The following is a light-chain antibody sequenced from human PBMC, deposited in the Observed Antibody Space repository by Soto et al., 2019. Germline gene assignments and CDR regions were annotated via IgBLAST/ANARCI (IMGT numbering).Light chain of an antibody. J-gene: IGKJ4*01. Sequence: EIVLTQSPATLSLSPGERATLSCRASQSVSSTYVAWYQQRPGQTPKLLIFSASTVATGIPARFSGSGSGTEFTLTISSLQSEDFAVYYCQQYNTWPLTFGGGTKVDIK. CDR2: SAS. CDR1: QSVSST. CDR3: QQYNTWPLT. V-gene: IGKV3-15*01.